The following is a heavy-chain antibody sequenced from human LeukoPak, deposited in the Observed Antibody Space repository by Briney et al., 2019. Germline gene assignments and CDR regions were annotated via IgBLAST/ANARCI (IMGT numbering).Heavy chain of an antibody. D-gene: IGHD5-24*01. CDR2: ISYDGSNK. Sequence: GGSLRLSCAASGFTFSSYAMHWVRQAPGKGLEWVAVISYDGSNKYYADSVKGRFTISRDNSKNTLYLQMNSLRAEDTAVYYCARAWRDGYNEDYWGQGTLVTVSS. CDR1: GFTFSSYA. J-gene: IGHJ4*02. CDR3: ARAWRDGYNEDY. V-gene: IGHV3-30-3*01.